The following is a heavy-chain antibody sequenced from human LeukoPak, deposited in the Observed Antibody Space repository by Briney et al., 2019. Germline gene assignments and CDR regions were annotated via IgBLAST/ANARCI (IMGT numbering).Heavy chain of an antibody. V-gene: IGHV3-21*01. D-gene: IGHD4-17*01. CDR2: ISSSSSYI. CDR1: GFTFSSYS. J-gene: IGHJ4*02. CDR3: ARDSYGDYSP. Sequence: GGSLRLSCAASGFTFSSYSRDWVRQAPGKGLEWVSSISSSSSYIYYADSVKGRFTISRDNAKNSLYLQMNSLRAGDTAVYYCARDSYGDYSPWGQGTLVTVSS.